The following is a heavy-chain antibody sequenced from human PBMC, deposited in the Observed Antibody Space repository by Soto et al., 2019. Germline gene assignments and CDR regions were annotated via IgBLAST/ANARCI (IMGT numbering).Heavy chain of an antibody. J-gene: IGHJ5*01. D-gene: IGHD1-1*01. CDR3: ARDSSPAEENWNGEYNWFES. Sequence: ASVKVSCKASGYPFTGYYLHWMRQAAGQGLEWMGWINPNSGGTNYAQNFHGRITMTRDTSISTAYMELSRLTSDDTAVYYCARDSSPAEENWNGEYNWFESLGQGTLVILSS. CDR1: GYPFTGYY. V-gene: IGHV1-2*02. CDR2: INPNSGGT.